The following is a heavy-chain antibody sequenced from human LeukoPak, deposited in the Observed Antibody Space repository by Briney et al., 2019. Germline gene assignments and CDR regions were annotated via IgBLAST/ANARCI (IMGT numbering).Heavy chain of an antibody. D-gene: IGHD5-24*01. CDR3: ARVFDGTYYYYYYGMDV. CDR2: IYYSGST. J-gene: IGHJ6*02. CDR1: GVSISSGDYY. Sequence: TPSQTLSLTCTVSGVSISSGDYYWSWIRQPPGKGLGWIGYIYYSGSTYYNPSLKSRVTISVDTSKNQFSLKLSSVTAADTAVYYCARVFDGTYYYYYYGMDVWGQGTTVTVSS. V-gene: IGHV4-30-4*01.